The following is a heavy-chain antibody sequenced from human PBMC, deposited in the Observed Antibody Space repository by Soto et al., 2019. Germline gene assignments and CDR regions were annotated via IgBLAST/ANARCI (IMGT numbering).Heavy chain of an antibody. D-gene: IGHD3-22*01. Sequence: GGSLRLSCAASGFTFSDYYMSWVRQAPGKGLEYVSSISTKGGSTDYADSVKGRFTISRDNSKNTVYLQMSSLRVEDTAVYYCVKGEYYYDSSGYYPFDYWGQGTLVTVSS. CDR1: GFTFSDYY. J-gene: IGHJ4*02. CDR3: VKGEYYYDSSGYYPFDY. CDR2: ISTKGGST. V-gene: IGHV3-64D*06.